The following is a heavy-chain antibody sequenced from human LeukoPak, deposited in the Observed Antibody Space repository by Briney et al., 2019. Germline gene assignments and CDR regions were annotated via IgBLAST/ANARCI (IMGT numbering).Heavy chain of an antibody. CDR3: ARGASQLFRLVDV. V-gene: IGHV4-34*01. Sequence: SETLSLTCAVYGGSFSGYYWSWIRQPPGKGLEWIGEINHSGSTNYNPSLRSRVTISVDTSKNQFSLKLSSVTAADTAVYFCARGASQLFRLVDVWGKGTTVTVSS. CDR1: GGSFSGYY. CDR2: INHSGST. D-gene: IGHD1-1*01. J-gene: IGHJ6*04.